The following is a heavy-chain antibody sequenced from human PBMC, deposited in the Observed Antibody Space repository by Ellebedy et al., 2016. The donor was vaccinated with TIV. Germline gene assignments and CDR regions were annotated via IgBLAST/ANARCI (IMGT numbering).Heavy chain of an antibody. V-gene: IGHV1-69*06. CDR1: GGTFSSYS. Sequence: AASVKVSCKASGGTFSSYSISWVRQAPGQGLEWVGRFIPMFNSAHSAQMLQGRVTITADKSANTAYMELSSLRPEDTAVYYCARGQYYYDSSGFYFVSMEDWGHGTLVTVSS. D-gene: IGHD3-22*01. CDR3: ARGQYYYDSSGFYFVSMED. J-gene: IGHJ4*01. CDR2: FIPMFNSA.